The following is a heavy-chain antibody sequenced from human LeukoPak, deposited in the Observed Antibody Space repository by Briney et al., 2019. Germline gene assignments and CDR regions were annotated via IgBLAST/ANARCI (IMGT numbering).Heavy chain of an antibody. J-gene: IGHJ4*02. Sequence: SETLSLTCTVSGGSISSYYWSWIRQPAGKGLEWIGRIYTSGSTNFNPSLKSRATISVDTSKKQFTLKLTYVDAAGRPGFSFPSGSYGEDYWGQGTLVAVSS. CDR2: IYTSGST. CDR3: PSGSYGEDY. CDR1: GGSISSYY. V-gene: IGHV4-4*07. D-gene: IGHD5-18*01.